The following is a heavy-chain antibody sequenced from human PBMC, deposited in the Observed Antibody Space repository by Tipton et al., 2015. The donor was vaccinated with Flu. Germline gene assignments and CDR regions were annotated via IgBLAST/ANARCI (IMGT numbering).Heavy chain of an antibody. CDR2: IYYSGST. Sequence: TLSLTCTVSGGSISSYYWSWIRQPPGKGLEWIGYIYYSGSTNYNPSLKSRVTISVDTSKNQFSLKLSSVTAADTAVYYCARAYSSSYAFDIWGQGTMVTVSS. J-gene: IGHJ3*02. CDR1: GGSISSYY. D-gene: IGHD6-6*01. CDR3: ARAYSSSYAFDI. V-gene: IGHV4-59*01.